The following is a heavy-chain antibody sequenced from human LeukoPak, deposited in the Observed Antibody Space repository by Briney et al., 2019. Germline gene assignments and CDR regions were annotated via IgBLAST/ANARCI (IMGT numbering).Heavy chain of an antibody. D-gene: IGHD3-10*01. Sequence: KPSETLSLTCTVSGGSISRSSYYWGWIRQPPGKGLEWIGSINYSGSTRYNPSLKSRVAISVDTSRNQFSLKLSSVTAADTAVYYCARGYYGSGSYSYYFDYWGQGTLVTVSS. CDR2: INYSGST. J-gene: IGHJ4*02. CDR3: ARGYYGSGSYSYYFDY. V-gene: IGHV4-39*01. CDR1: GGSISRSSYY.